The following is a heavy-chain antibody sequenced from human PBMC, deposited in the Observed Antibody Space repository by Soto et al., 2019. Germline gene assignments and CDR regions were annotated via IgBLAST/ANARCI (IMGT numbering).Heavy chain of an antibody. CDR3: AKAGYYGSGSRAFDY. D-gene: IGHD3-10*01. V-gene: IGHV3-23*01. CDR2: VTSSGGDT. Sequence: EVQLLESGGGLVQPGGSLRLSCAASGFTFSSHAMSWVRQGPGKGLEWVSGVTSSGGDTYYADSVTGRFTISRDNSKNALSVQIDSLSADATAVYYCAKAGYYGSGSRAFDYWGQGTLVTVSS. CDR1: GFTFSSHA. J-gene: IGHJ4*02.